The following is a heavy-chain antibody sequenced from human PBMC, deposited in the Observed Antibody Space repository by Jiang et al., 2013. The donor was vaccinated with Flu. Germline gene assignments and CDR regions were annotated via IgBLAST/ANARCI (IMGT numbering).Heavy chain of an antibody. J-gene: IGHJ5*02. V-gene: IGHV1-69*04. Sequence: SVKVVLQGFWRHFSSYAISWVRQAPGQGLEWMGRIIPILGIANYAQKFQGRVTITADKSTSTAYMELSSLRSEDTAVYYCVRVNCSGGSCYSSPDWFDPWGQGTLVTVSS. CDR2: IIPILGIA. CDR1: RHFSSYA. CDR3: VRVNCSGGSCYSSPDWFDP. D-gene: IGHD2-15*01.